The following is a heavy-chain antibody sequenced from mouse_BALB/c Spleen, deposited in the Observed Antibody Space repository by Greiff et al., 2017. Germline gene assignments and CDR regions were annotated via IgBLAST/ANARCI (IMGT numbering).Heavy chain of an antibody. Sequence: DVMLVESGGGLVQPGGSRKLSCAASGFTFSDYGMAWVRQAPGKGPEWVAFISNLAYSIYYADTVTGRFTISRENAKNTLYLEMSSLRSEDTAMYYCASDSDYGNLPYAMDYWGQGTSVTVSS. CDR3: ASDSDYGNLPYAMDY. CDR2: ISNLAYSI. D-gene: IGHD2-1*01. CDR1: GFTFSDYG. V-gene: IGHV5-15*02. J-gene: IGHJ4*01.